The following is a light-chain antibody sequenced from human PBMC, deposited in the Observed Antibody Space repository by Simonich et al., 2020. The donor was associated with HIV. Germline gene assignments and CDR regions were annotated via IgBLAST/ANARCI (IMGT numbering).Light chain of an antibody. CDR2: DAS. V-gene: IGKV3-11*01. CDR3: QQRSNWPPGNT. CDR1: PSVSSY. Sequence: EIVLTQSPATLSLSPGERAPLSCRASPSVSSYLAWYQQNPGQAPRLLIYDASNRATGIPARFSGSGSGTDFTLTISSLEPEEFAVDYCQQRSNWPPGNTFGGGTKVEIK. J-gene: IGKJ4*01.